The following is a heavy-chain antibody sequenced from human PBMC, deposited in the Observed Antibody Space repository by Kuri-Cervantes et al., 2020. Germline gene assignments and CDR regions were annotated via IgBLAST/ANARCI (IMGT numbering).Heavy chain of an antibody. CDR2: IYYSGST. Sequence: SETLSLTCTVSGGSISSYYWSWIRQPPGKGLEWIGYIYYSGSTNYNPSLKSRVTISVDTSKNQFSLKLSSVTAADTAVYYCARHGWLLWFGELFRGAFNIWGRGPVVTVSS. CDR1: GGSISSYY. J-gene: IGHJ3*02. CDR3: ARHGWLLWFGELFRGAFNI. D-gene: IGHD3-10*01. V-gene: IGHV4-59*08.